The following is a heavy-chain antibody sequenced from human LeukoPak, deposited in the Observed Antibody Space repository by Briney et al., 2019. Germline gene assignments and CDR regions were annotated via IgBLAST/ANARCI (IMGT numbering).Heavy chain of an antibody. CDR2: ISWNSGSR. CDR3: AKDRHYDSSGQFDY. CDR1: GFTFDDYA. J-gene: IGHJ4*02. V-gene: IGHV3-9*01. Sequence: GGSLRLSCAASGFTFDDYAMHWVRQAPGKGLEWVSGISWNSGSRGYVDSVKGRFTISRDNAKNSLYLQMNSLRAEDTAFYYCAKDRHYDSSGQFDYWGQGTLVTVSS. D-gene: IGHD3-22*01.